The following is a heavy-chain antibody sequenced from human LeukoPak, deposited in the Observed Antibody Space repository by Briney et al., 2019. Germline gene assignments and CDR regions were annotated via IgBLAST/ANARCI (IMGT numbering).Heavy chain of an antibody. V-gene: IGHV4-31*03. CDR3: AGDLFRGDV. J-gene: IGHJ6*02. Sequence: TPSETLSLTCTVSGGSISSGGYYWSWIRQHPGKGLEWIGYIYFTGNTYYNPSLKSRVSISVDTSKNQFSLKLSSVTAADTAVYYCAGDLFRGDVWGQGSTVTVSS. CDR2: IYFTGNT. CDR1: GGSISSGGYY.